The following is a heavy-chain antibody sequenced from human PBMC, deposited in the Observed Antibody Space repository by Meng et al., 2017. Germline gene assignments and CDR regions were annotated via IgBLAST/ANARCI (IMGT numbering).Heavy chain of an antibody. Sequence: ASVKVFCKASGYTFTSYDINWVRQATGQGLEWMGWINPNSGGTNYAQKFQGRVTMTRDTSISTAYMELSRLRSDDTAVYYCARAVSSGWSRFAFDIWGQGTMVTVSS. J-gene: IGHJ3*02. CDR3: ARAVSSGWSRFAFDI. D-gene: IGHD6-19*01. CDR2: INPNSGGT. V-gene: IGHV1-2*02. CDR1: GYTFTSYD.